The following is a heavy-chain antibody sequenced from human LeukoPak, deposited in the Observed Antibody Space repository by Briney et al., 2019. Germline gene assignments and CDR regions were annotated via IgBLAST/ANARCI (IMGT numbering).Heavy chain of an antibody. CDR1: GFTLRNCA. D-gene: IGHD3-10*01. Sequence: SGGSLRLSCAASGFTLRNCAMSWVRQAPGKGLEWVPGISGTGYNTYYADSVKGRFTISRDNSKNTLYLQMNSLGAEDTAVYYCAKHVSGSLFYFDYWGQRTLVTVSS. CDR2: ISGTGYNT. CDR3: AKHVSGSLFYFDY. J-gene: IGHJ4*02. V-gene: IGHV3-23*01.